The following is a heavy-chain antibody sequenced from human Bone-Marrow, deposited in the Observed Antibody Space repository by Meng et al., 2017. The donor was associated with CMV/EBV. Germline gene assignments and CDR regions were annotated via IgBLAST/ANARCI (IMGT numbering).Heavy chain of an antibody. CDR1: TYTFIDHH. CDR2: IDPRTGDT. Sequence: ASVKVSCKASTYTFIDHHIHWVRQAPGQGLEWMGWIDPRTGDTKYAQKFQGRVTLSRDTSISTAYMDLSRLRSDDTAVYYCARDSQGGMDVWGQGTTVTVSS. V-gene: IGHV1-2*02. CDR3: ARDSQGGMDV. J-gene: IGHJ6*02.